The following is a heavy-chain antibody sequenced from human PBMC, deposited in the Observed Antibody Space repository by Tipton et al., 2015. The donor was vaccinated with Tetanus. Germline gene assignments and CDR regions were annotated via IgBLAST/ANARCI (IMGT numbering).Heavy chain of an antibody. J-gene: IGHJ5*02. Sequence: TLSLTCTVSGGSVSDKKYYWGWIRQPPGKGLEWIASIYFQGSTYYSPSLKTRVTIAVDTAQNLFSLSLTSVTAADTAMYYCARHLYGYWFDPWGQGALVTVSS. CDR3: ARHLYGYWFDP. CDR2: IYFQGST. CDR1: GGSVSDKKYY. V-gene: IGHV4-39*01. D-gene: IGHD3-10*01.